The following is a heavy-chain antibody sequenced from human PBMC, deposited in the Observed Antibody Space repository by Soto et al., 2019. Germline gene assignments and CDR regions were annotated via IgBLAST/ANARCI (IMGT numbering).Heavy chain of an antibody. D-gene: IGHD3-9*01. CDR3: ARGSYDILTGAPWFWYSDL. CDR2: INDRGSI. Sequence: QVQLQQWGAGPLRPLETLSLTCGVSGGSFSGYYWAWIRQSPGKGLEWIGEINDRGSINYHPSLKSRVSITVDTSKNHYSLKLRSVTAADAAVYYCARGSYDILTGAPWFWYSDLWGCGTLVTVSS. V-gene: IGHV4-34*01. CDR1: GGSFSGYY. J-gene: IGHJ2*01.